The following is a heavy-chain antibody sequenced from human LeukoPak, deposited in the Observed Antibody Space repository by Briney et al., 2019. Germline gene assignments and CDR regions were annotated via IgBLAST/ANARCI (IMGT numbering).Heavy chain of an antibody. Sequence: GGSLRLSCVGSGFTFSNFWMHWVRQAPGKGPVWVSRISNNGITTTDADSVRGRFTISRDNAKNSLYLQMNSLRAEDTAVYYCARDPPSFQHWGQGTLVTVSS. CDR1: GFTFSNFW. CDR2: ISNNGITT. CDR3: ARDPPSFQH. V-gene: IGHV3-74*03. J-gene: IGHJ1*01.